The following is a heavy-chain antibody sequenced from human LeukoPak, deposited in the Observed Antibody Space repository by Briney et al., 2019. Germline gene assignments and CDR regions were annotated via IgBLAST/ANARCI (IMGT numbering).Heavy chain of an antibody. CDR1: GGSFSGYY. D-gene: IGHD3-22*01. Sequence: SETLSLTCAVYGGSFSGYYWSWIRQPPGKGLEWIGEINHSGSTNYNPSLKSRVTISVDTSKNQFSLKLSSVTAADTAVYYCARPRPHSYYYDSSGYYLVKDAFDIWGQGTMVTVSS. V-gene: IGHV4-34*01. CDR3: ARPRPHSYYYDSSGYYLVKDAFDI. CDR2: INHSGST. J-gene: IGHJ3*02.